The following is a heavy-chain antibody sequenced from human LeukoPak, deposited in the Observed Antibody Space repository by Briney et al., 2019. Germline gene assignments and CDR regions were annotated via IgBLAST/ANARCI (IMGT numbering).Heavy chain of an antibody. CDR2: ISYDGSNK. Sequence: QSGGSLRLSCAASGFTFSSYAMHWVRQAPGKGLEWVAVISYDGSNKYYADSVKGRFTISRDNSKNTLYLQMNSLRAEDTAVYYCAKMGKPIFGVVTGDYYYMDVWGKGTTVTVSS. V-gene: IGHV3-30-3*02. J-gene: IGHJ6*03. CDR3: AKMGKPIFGVVTGDYYYMDV. D-gene: IGHD3-3*01. CDR1: GFTFSSYA.